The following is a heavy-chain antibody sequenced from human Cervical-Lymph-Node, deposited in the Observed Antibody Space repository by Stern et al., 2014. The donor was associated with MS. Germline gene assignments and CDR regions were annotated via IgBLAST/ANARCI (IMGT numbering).Heavy chain of an antibody. J-gene: IGHJ6*02. CDR3: ARVGPTGYYYGMDV. D-gene: IGHD1-14*01. Sequence: QVQLVQSGAEVKKPGASVKVSCKASGYTFTSYSMHWVRQAPGQGLEWMAWINAGNGNTKYSQKLQGRVTITRDTSASTAYMDLSSLRSEDTAVYYCARVGPTGYYYGMDVWGQGTTVTVSS. CDR2: INAGNGNT. V-gene: IGHV1-3*01. CDR1: GYTFTSYS.